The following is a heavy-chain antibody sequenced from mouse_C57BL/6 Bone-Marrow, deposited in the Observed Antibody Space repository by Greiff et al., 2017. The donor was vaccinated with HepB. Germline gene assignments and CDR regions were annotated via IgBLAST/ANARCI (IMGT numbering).Heavy chain of an antibody. CDR3: ARAPYYYNRYFDV. J-gene: IGHJ1*03. D-gene: IGHD1-1*02. CDR2: ISYDGSN. Sequence: DVQLQESGPGLVKPSQSLSLTCSVTGYSITSGYYWNWIRQFPGNKLEWMGYISYDGSNNYNPSLKNRISITRDTSKNQFFLKLNSVTTEDTATYYFARAPYYYNRYFDVWGTGTTVTVSS. CDR1: GYSITSGYY. V-gene: IGHV3-6*01.